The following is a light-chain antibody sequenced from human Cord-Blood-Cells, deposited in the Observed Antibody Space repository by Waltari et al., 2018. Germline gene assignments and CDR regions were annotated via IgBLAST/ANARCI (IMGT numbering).Light chain of an antibody. Sequence: DIVMTQSPDSLAVSLGERAPINCKSSQSVLYSSNNKNYLAWYQQKPGQPPKLLIYLASTRESGVPDRFIGSGSGTDFTLTNSSLQAEDVAVYYCQQYYSTPRTFGQGTKLEIK. CDR1: QSVLYSSNNKNY. CDR3: QQYYSTPRT. V-gene: IGKV4-1*01. J-gene: IGKJ2*01. CDR2: LAS.